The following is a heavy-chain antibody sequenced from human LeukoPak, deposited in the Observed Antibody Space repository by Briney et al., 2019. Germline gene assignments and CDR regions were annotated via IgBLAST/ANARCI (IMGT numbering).Heavy chain of an antibody. CDR1: GGSISSSRYY. Sequence: SETLSLTCTVSGGSISSSRYYWGWIRQPLGKGLEWIGSIYYSGSTYYNPSLKSRVTISVDTSKNQFSLKLSSVTAADTAVYYCARQFCGGDCYSYYFDYWGQGTLVTVSS. CDR2: IYYSGST. D-gene: IGHD2-21*02. V-gene: IGHV4-39*01. J-gene: IGHJ4*02. CDR3: ARQFCGGDCYSYYFDY.